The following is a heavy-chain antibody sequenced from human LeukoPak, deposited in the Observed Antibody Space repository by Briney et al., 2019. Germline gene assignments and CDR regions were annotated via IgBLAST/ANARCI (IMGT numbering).Heavy chain of an antibody. CDR1: GDSIGDYY. Sequence: SETPSLTCSVSGDSIGDYYWAWNRQPPGKGLDWVGYISNSGSSYYSPSLKSRVTMSLDTSNNRISLRLSSVTAADTAVYYCARETRYCDRSGYPVLGIFNPWGQGTTVTVSS. V-gene: IGHV4-59*01. J-gene: IGHJ3*01. CDR3: ARETRYCDRSGYPVLGIFNP. CDR2: ISNSGSS. D-gene: IGHD3-22*01.